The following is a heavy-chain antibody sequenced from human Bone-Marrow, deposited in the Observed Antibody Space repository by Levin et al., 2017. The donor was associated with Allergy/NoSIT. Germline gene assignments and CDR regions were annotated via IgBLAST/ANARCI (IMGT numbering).Heavy chain of an antibody. CDR3: ARSRIYDSSGYYFDDAFDI. CDR1: GGSISSYY. J-gene: IGHJ3*02. CDR2: IYYSGST. V-gene: IGHV4-59*01. Sequence: SETLSLTCTVSGGSISSYYWSWIRQPPGKGLEWIGYIYYSGSTNYNPSLKSRVTISVDTSKNQFSLKLSSVTAADTAVYYCARSRIYDSSGYYFDDAFDIWGQGTMVTVSS. D-gene: IGHD3-22*01.